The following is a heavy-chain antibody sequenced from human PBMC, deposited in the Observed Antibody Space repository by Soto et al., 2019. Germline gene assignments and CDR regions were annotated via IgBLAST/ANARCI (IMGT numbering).Heavy chain of an antibody. CDR2: IYSGGST. D-gene: IGHD1-26*01. V-gene: IGHV3-66*01. Sequence: EVQLVESGGGLVHPGGSLRLSCAASGFTVSNNYMSWFRQAPGKGLEWVSVIYSGGSTYYADSVKGIFTISRDNSKNTLYLHMNTLRAADTAVYYCARDRWVATSAFDIWGQGTMVTVSS. J-gene: IGHJ3*02. CDR1: GFTVSNNY. CDR3: ARDRWVATSAFDI.